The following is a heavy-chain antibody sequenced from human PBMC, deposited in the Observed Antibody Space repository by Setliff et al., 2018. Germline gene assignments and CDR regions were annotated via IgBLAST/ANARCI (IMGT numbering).Heavy chain of an antibody. J-gene: IGHJ4*02. CDR1: GYTFTGYY. Sequence: ASLKVSCKASGYTFTGYYMHWVRQAPGQGLEWMGWINPNGGGTNYAQKFQGWVTMTRDTSISTAYMELSRLRSDDTAVYYCARDRDSSGYPNYFDYWGQGTLVTVSS. CDR3: ARDRDSSGYPNYFDY. V-gene: IGHV1-2*04. CDR2: INPNGGGT. D-gene: IGHD3-22*01.